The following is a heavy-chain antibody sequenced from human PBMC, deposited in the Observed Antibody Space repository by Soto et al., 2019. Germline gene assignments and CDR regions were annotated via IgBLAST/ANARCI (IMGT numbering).Heavy chain of an antibody. V-gene: IGHV2-5*02. J-gene: IGHJ4*02. CDR2: IYWDDDK. Sequence: QITLKESGPTLVKPTQTLTLTCTFSGFSLSTSGVGVGWIRQPPGKALEWLALIYWDDDKRYSPSLKSRLTITKDTSKNQVVLTMTNMDPVDTSTYYCAHRRIMTSWSFSDYWGQGTLVTVSS. CDR3: AHRRIMTSWSFSDY. D-gene: IGHD2-2*01. CDR1: GFSLSTSGVG.